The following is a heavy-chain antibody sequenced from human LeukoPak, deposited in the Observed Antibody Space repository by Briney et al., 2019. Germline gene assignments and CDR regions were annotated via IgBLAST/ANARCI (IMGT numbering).Heavy chain of an antibody. CDR2: IYYSGST. D-gene: IGHD3-10*01. CDR3: ARDGAYYYYGMDV. J-gene: IGHJ6*02. CDR1: GGSISSYY. Sequence: SETLSLTCTVSGGSISSYYWSWIRQPPGKGLEWIGYIYYSGSTNYNPSLESRVTISVDTSKNQFSLKLSSVTAADTAVYYCARDGAYYYYGMDVWGQGTTVTVSS. V-gene: IGHV4-59*01.